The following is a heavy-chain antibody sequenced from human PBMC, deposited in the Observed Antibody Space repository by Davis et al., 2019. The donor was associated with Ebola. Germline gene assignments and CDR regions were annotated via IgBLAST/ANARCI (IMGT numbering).Heavy chain of an antibody. Sequence: PGGSLRLSCAASGFSFSSHWMSWVRQAPGKGLEWVANIRQDGSAKHYVDSVKGRFTISRDNAKNSLYLQMNSLRAEDTAVYYCAREAVWRFDPWGQGTLVTVSS. J-gene: IGHJ5*02. CDR3: AREAVWRFDP. CDR2: IRQDGSAK. CDR1: GFSFSSHW. D-gene: IGHD3-16*01. V-gene: IGHV3-7*03.